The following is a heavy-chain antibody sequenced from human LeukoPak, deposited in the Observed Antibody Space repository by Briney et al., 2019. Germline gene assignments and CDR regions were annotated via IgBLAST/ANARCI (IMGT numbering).Heavy chain of an antibody. D-gene: IGHD2-2*01. Sequence: GGSLGLSCAASGFTVSFYAMSWVRQAPGKGLEWVSVIAGGGSSTYYADSVKGRFTISRDNSKNTLYLQMNSLRVEDTAVYYCVKDPDPRYCSSTSCSPIWGQGTMVTVSS. V-gene: IGHV3-23*01. CDR2: IAGGGSST. CDR3: VKDPDPRYCSSTSCSPI. CDR1: GFTVSFYA. J-gene: IGHJ3*02.